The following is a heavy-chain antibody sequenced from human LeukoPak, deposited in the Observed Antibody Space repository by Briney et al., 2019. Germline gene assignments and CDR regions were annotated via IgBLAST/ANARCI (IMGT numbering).Heavy chain of an antibody. V-gene: IGHV3-15*01. CDR1: GFTFSRYW. Sequence: GGSLRLSCVVSGFTFSRYWMSWVRQAPGKGLEWVGRIKSKPNGETTDYAAPVKGRFTISRDDSKNTLFLQMNSLIAEDTAVYYCTTTVGYSGYDWGYWGQGTLVIVSS. D-gene: IGHD5-12*01. CDR2: IKSKPNGETT. CDR3: TTTVGYSGYDWGY. J-gene: IGHJ4*02.